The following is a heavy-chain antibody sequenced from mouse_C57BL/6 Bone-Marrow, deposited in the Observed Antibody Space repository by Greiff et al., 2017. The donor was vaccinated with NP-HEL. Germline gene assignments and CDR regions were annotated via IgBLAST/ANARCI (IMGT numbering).Heavy chain of an antibody. D-gene: IGHD3-2*02. CDR2: IDNNSGGT. V-gene: IGHV1-72*01. CDR1: GYTFPSYW. CDR3: ARYLRLFYAMDY. J-gene: IGHJ4*01. Sequence: QVQLQQPGAELVKPGASVKLSCKASGYTFPSYWMHWVKQRPGRGLEWIGRIDNNSGGTKYNEKFKSKATLTVDKPSSTAYMQLSSLTSEDAAVYYCARYLRLFYAMDYWGQGTSVTVSS.